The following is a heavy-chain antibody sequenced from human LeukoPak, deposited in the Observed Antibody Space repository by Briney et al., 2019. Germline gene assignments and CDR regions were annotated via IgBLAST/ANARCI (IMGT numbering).Heavy chain of an antibody. V-gene: IGHV3-30*02. CDR1: GFTFSSYG. D-gene: IGHD2-2*01. Sequence: GGSLRLSCAASGFTFSSYGMHWVRQAPGKGLEWVAFIRYDGSNKYYADSVKGRFTISRDNSKNTLYLQMNSPRAEDTAVYYCAKDLFVVVPAATGGWGQGTLVTVSS. CDR3: AKDLFVVVPAATGG. CDR2: IRYDGSNK. J-gene: IGHJ4*02.